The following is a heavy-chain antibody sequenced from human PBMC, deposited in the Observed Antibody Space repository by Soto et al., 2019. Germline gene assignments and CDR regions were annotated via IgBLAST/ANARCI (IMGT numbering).Heavy chain of an antibody. J-gene: IGHJ3*02. Sequence: QVQLVQSGAEVKKPGSSVKVSCKDSGGTFSTYSMFWVRQAPGQGLEWMGRIIPMLGIANHAQRFQDRVTITAEKCPATAHMELSSLRSEDTALYYCTIGSWSGEVFDIWGQGTMVTVSS. D-gene: IGHD2-21*01. V-gene: IGHV1-69*02. CDR2: IIPMLGIA. CDR3: TIGSWSGEVFDI. CDR1: GGTFSTYS.